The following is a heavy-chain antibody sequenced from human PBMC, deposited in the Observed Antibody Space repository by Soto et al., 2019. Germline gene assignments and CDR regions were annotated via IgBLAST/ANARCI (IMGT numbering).Heavy chain of an antibody. CDR2: INPNSGGT. CDR1: GYTFTGYY. D-gene: IGHD3-9*01. Sequence: QVQLVQSGAEVKKPGASVKVSCKASGYTFTGYYMHWVRQAPGQGLEWMGWINPNSGGTNYAQKFQGLVTMTRDTSISTAYMELSRLRSDDTAVYYCARSNYDILTGYPTPFDYWGQGTLVTVSS. CDR3: ARSNYDILTGYPTPFDY. V-gene: IGHV1-2*04. J-gene: IGHJ4*02.